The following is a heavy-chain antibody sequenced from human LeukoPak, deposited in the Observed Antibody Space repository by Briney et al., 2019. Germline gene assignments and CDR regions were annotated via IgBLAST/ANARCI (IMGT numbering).Heavy chain of an antibody. V-gene: IGHV3-30*03. Sequence: LRPSCAASGFTFSSYGMHWVRQAPGKGLEWVAVISYDGSNNYYADSVKGRFTISRDNSKNSLYLQMNSLRAEDTAVYYCSLAATTFDYWGQGTLVTVSS. J-gene: IGHJ4*02. D-gene: IGHD1-1*01. CDR1: GFTFSSYG. CDR2: ISYDGSNN. CDR3: SLAATTFDY.